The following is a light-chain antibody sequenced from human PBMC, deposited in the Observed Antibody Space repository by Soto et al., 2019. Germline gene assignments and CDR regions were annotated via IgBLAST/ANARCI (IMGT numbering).Light chain of an antibody. CDR1: QTISNW. J-gene: IGKJ1*01. CDR3: QQYHSYWT. Sequence: DIQMTQSPSCFSSALVDGFAIIFRASQTISNWLAWYQQKPGKAPKVLIYDASSLQSGVPSRFSGSGSGTEFTLTISSLQTDDFATYYCQQYHSYWTFGQGTKVDIK. CDR2: DAS. V-gene: IGKV1-5*02.